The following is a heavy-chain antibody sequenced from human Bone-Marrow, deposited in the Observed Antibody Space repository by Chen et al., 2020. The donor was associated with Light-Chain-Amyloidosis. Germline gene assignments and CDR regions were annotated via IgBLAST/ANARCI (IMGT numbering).Heavy chain of an antibody. CDR2: MNPNNVAI. J-gene: IGHJ4*02. D-gene: IGHD3-3*01. CDR1: GYTFIDNG. Sequence: QVQLVQSGAEVKKPGASVRVSCKDSGYTFIDNGIHWMRQAPGEGPQWLGRMNPNNVAINTGRDFMGTVTMTRDTSTNTAYMELSRLRGDDTAVYYCARGSNNFWSGYYYRFDFWGQGTLVIVSS. CDR3: ARGSNNFWSGYYYRFDF. V-gene: IGHV1-2*06.